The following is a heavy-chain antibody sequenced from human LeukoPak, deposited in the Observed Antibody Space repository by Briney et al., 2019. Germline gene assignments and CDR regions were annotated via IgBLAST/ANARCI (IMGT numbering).Heavy chain of an antibody. V-gene: IGHV3-21*01. Sequence: PGGSLRLSCAASGFTFSSYSMNWVRQAPGKGLEWVSSISSSSSYIYYADSVKGRFTISRDNAKNSLYLQMNSLRAEDTAVYYCARDPGSSRRLNWFDPWGQGTLVTVSS. J-gene: IGHJ5*02. CDR3: ARDPGSSRRLNWFDP. D-gene: IGHD6-13*01. CDR2: ISSSSSYI. CDR1: GFTFSSYS.